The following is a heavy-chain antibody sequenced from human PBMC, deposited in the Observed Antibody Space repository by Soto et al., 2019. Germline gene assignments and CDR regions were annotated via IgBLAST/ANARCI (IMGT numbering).Heavy chain of an antibody. J-gene: IGHJ5*02. CDR1: SGSISSSNW. V-gene: IGHV4-4*02. CDR2: IYHSGST. Sequence: QVQLQESGPGLVKPSGTLSLTCAVSSGSISSSNWWSWVRQHPGKGLEWIGEIYHSGSTNYNPSLKSRVTISLDKSKNQFSLKLSSVTVADTVVYYCARVYYGDYEGNWFDPWGQGTLVTVSS. CDR3: ARVYYGDYEGNWFDP. D-gene: IGHD4-17*01.